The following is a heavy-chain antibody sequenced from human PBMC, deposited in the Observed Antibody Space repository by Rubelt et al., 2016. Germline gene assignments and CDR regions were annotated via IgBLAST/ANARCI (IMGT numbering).Heavy chain of an antibody. CDR1: GFTFSSYS. D-gene: IGHD6-6*01. Sequence: EVQLVESGGGLVKPGGSLRLSCAASGFTFSSYSMNCVRQAPGKGLEWVSSISSSSSYIYYADSVKGRFTSSRDNGKNSLYLQMNSLRAEDTALYYCAKDFGSSSSSFDYWGQGTLVTVSS. J-gene: IGHJ4*02. CDR2: ISSSSSYI. V-gene: IGHV3-21*04. CDR3: AKDFGSSSSSFDY.